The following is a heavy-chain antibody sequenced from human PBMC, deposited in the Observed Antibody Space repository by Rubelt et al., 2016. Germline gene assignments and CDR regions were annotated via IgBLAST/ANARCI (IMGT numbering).Heavy chain of an antibody. J-gene: IGHJ4*02. CDR3: ARDLGRSGYASCSDY. D-gene: IGHD5-12*01. CDR2: IYYGGTT. CDR1: GGSIISGYY. V-gene: IGHV4-39*07. Sequence: QLQLQESGPGLVKPSETLSLTCTVSGGSIISGYYWGWIRQPPEKGLEWIGCIYYGGTTYYNPSLESRVTISVDTSKNQFALKGLSVTAADTAVYYCARDLGRSGYASCSDYWGRGTLVTVSS.